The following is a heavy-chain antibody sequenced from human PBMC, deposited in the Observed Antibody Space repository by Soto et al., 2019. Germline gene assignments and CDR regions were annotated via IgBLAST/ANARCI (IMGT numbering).Heavy chain of an antibody. V-gene: IGHV4-59*01. D-gene: IGHD3-10*01. Sequence: QVQLQESGPGLVKPSETLSLTCTVSGGSISSYYWSWILQPPGKGLEWIGYIYYSGSTNYNPSLKSRVTISVDTSKNQFSLKLSSVTAADTAVYYCARGDPLLWFGEKVYYGMDVWGQGTTVTVSS. J-gene: IGHJ6*02. CDR2: IYYSGST. CDR1: GGSISSYY. CDR3: ARGDPLLWFGEKVYYGMDV.